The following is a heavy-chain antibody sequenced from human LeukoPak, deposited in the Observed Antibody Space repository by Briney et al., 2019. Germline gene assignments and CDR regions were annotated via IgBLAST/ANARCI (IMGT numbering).Heavy chain of an antibody. CDR1: GGAFSGHY. CDR2: INHSGST. CDR3: ASGQYYDLWSGYYVD. Sequence: SETLSLTCAVYGGAFSGHYWSWLRQPPGKGLEWIGEINHSGSTNYNPSLESRVTISVATSKNHFSLKLSSVTAADTAVYYCASGQYYDLWSGYYVDWGQGTLVTVSA. D-gene: IGHD3-3*01. J-gene: IGHJ4*02. V-gene: IGHV4-34*01.